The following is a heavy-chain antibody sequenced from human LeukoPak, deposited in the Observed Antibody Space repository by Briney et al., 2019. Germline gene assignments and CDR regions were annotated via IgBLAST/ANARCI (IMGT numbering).Heavy chain of an antibody. Sequence: GGSLRLSCEASGFTLSSYAMNWVRQAPGEGLEWVSTTSGSADNTNYAEAVKGRFTISRDNSKNTMYLQMNSLRAEDTAVYYCAKQGFGCWGQGTLVTVSS. CDR3: AKQGFGC. V-gene: IGHV3-23*01. CDR1: GFTLSSYA. CDR2: TSGSADNT. J-gene: IGHJ4*02.